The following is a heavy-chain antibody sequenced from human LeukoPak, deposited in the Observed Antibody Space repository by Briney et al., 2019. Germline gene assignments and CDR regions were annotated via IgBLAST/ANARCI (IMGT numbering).Heavy chain of an antibody. J-gene: IGHJ4*02. CDR3: ARGGWFGVDY. D-gene: IGHD3-10*01. V-gene: IGHV1-18*01. Sequence: ASVKVSCKSSGYTFTNYGISWVRQAPGQGLEWMGWISQYSGNTEYAQKSQDRVIMTTDMSTDTAHMELRSLRLDDTALYFCARGGWFGVDYWGQGTLITVSS. CDR1: GYTFTNYG. CDR2: ISQYSGNT.